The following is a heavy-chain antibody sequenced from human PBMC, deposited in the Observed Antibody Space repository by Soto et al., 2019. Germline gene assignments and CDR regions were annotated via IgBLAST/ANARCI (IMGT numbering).Heavy chain of an antibody. CDR3: GKGHREYEGEYNYYGMDI. CDR1: GFPFNNYA. V-gene: IGHV3-23*01. Sequence: LRLSCAGSGFPFNNYAVNWVRQGPGKGLEWVAASTGPGGSTYNEDSVKGRFTVSRDNSKKTVYLQLDGLRAEDTAVYYCGKGHREYEGEYNYYGMDIWGQGTTVTVSS. CDR2: STGPGGST. D-gene: IGHD3-16*01. J-gene: IGHJ6*02.